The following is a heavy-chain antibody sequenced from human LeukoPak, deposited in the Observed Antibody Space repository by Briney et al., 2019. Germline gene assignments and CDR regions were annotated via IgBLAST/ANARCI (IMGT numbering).Heavy chain of an antibody. CDR3: AREYYYDSSGYYLDY. J-gene: IGHJ4*02. CDR1: GGTFSSYA. CDR2: IIPIFGTA. V-gene: IGHV1-69*13. Sequence: SVKVSCKASGGTFSSYAISWVRQTPGQGLEWMGGIIPIFGTANYAQKFQGRVTITADESTSTAYMELSSLRSEDTAVYYCAREYYYDSSGYYLDYWGQGTLVTVSS. D-gene: IGHD3-22*01.